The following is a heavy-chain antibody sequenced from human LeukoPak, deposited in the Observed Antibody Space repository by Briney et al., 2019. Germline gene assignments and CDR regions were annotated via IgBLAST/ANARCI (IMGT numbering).Heavy chain of an antibody. D-gene: IGHD3-22*01. CDR3: ARGAKLTHDSSGYYLNWFDP. Sequence: ASVKVSCKASGYTFTSYGMSWVRQAPGQGLEWMGCISAYNGNTNYAQKLQGRVTMTTDTSTSTAYMELRSLRSDDTAVYYCARGAKLTHDSSGYYLNWFDPWGQGTLVTVSS. V-gene: IGHV1-18*01. J-gene: IGHJ5*02. CDR2: ISAYNGNT. CDR1: GYTFTSYG.